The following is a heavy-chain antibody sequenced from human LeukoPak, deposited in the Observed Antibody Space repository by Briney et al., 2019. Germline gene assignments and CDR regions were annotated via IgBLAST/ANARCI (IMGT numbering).Heavy chain of an antibody. J-gene: IGHJ6*02. CDR3: AREYGCSGGSCSRPYGMDV. Sequence: PGRSLRLSCAASGFTFDDYAMHWVRQAPGKGLEWVSGISWNSGSIGYADSVKGRFTISRDNAKNTLYLQMNSLRAEDTAVYYCAREYGCSGGSCSRPYGMDVWGQGTTVTVSS. D-gene: IGHD2-15*01. V-gene: IGHV3-9*01. CDR2: ISWNSGSI. CDR1: GFTFDDYA.